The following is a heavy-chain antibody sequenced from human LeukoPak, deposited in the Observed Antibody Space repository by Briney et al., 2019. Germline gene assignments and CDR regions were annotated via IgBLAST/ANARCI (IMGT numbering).Heavy chain of an antibody. D-gene: IGHD4-17*01. V-gene: IGHV3-33*06. CDR2: IWYDGSNK. CDR3: AKDGDTVTHFDY. J-gene: IGHJ4*02. Sequence: WXXQAPGKGXEWVAVIWYDGSNKYYADSVKGRFTISRDNSKNTLYLQMNSLRAEDTAVYYCAKDGDTVTHFDYWGQGTLVTVSS.